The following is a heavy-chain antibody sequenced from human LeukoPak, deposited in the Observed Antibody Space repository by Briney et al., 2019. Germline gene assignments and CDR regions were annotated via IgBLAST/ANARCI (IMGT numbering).Heavy chain of an antibody. CDR1: GFTFSNYA. CDR2: ISSNSYTI. J-gene: IGHJ4*02. D-gene: IGHD2-15*01. Sequence: PGGSLRLSCSASGFTFSNYAMNWVRQAPGKGLEWVSYISSNSYTIYYADSVKGRFTISRDNAKNSLYLQMNSLRAEDTAVYYCARVVCSGGYCYSDYWGQGTLVTVSS. CDR3: ARVVCSGGYCYSDY. V-gene: IGHV3-48*04.